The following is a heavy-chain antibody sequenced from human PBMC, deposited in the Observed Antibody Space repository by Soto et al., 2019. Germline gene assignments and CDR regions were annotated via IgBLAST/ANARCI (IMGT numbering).Heavy chain of an antibody. CDR1: GGSIRTLGNS. J-gene: IGHJ5*02. Sequence: TLALTCRVSGGSIRTLGNSWTWIREPPGKAPESIGYVYENGNAYPEPSLQSRVTISIVVAKNQFSLKMTSITAADAGLYYCAARPPTSYDLDPWGQGTTVTVSS. CDR2: VYENGNA. CDR3: AARPPTSYDLDP. D-gene: IGHD3-22*01. V-gene: IGHV4-30-2*01.